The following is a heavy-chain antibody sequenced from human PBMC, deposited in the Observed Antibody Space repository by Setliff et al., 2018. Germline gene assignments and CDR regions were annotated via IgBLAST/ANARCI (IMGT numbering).Heavy chain of an antibody. Sequence: GGSLRLSCVASGFTFSNHGMLWVRQAPGKGLEWVALIWYDGDNKKYADSVRGRFAVSRDNAKNSLYLQMNSLRVEDTAFFYCARVGPSQGIAVATYFFDYWGQGTLVTVSS. CDR2: IWYDGDNK. J-gene: IGHJ4*02. D-gene: IGHD6-19*01. V-gene: IGHV3-33*08. CDR3: ARVGPSQGIAVATYFFDY. CDR1: GFTFSNHG.